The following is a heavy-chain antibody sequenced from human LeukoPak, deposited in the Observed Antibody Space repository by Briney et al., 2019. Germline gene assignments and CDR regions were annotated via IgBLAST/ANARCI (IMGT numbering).Heavy chain of an antibody. CDR2: ISGSGGST. CDR3: AKGGQIQLWSYYYGMDV. CDR1: GFTFSSYA. J-gene: IGHJ6*02. Sequence: GGSLRLSCAASGFTFSSYAMSWVRQAPGKGLEWVSAISGSGGSTYYADSVKGRFTISRDNSKTTLYLQMNSLRAEDTAVYYCAKGGQIQLWSYYYGMDVWGQGTTVTVSS. V-gene: IGHV3-23*01. D-gene: IGHD5-18*01.